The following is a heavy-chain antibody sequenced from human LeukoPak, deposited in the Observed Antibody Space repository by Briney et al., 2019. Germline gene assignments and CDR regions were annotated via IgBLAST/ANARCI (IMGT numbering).Heavy chain of an antibody. CDR3: ARVGADCSSTSCFPSFDY. D-gene: IGHD2-2*01. J-gene: IGHJ4*02. CDR1: GGSISSGGYY. Sequence: SQTLSLICTVSGGSISSGGYYWSWIRQHPGKGLEWIGYIYYSGSTYYNPSLKSRVTISVDTSKNQFSLKLSSVTAADTAVYYCARVGADCSSTSCFPSFDYWGQGTLVTVSS. CDR2: IYYSGST. V-gene: IGHV4-31*03.